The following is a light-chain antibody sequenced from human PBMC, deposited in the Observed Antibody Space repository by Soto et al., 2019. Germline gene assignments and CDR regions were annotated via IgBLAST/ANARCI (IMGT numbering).Light chain of an antibody. CDR1: QSVGSSY. J-gene: IGKJ2*01. V-gene: IGKV3-20*01. CDR3: QQYGSSPYT. CDR2: GAS. Sequence: EIVLTQSPGTLSLSPGGRATLSCRASQSVGSSYLAWYQQKPAQAPRLLIYGASSRATGIPDRFSGSGSGTDVTITISRLEPEDFAVYYCQQYGSSPYTFGQGTKLEI.